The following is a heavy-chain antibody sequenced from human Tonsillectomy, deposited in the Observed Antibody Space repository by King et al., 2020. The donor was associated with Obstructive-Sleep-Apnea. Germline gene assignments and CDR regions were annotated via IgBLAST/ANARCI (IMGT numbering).Heavy chain of an antibody. CDR3: ARSTYYSFDY. Sequence: QLVQSGGGLVQPGGSLRLSCAASGFTFSAYYISWVRQAPGKGLEWVANIKKDGIDRTYVDSVKGRFTISIDNAENAQYLQMDSLRVEDTAVYYCARSTYYSFDYWGQGTLVTVSS. D-gene: IGHD3-22*01. CDR1: GFTFSAYY. CDR2: IKKDGIDR. V-gene: IGHV3-7*01. J-gene: IGHJ4*02.